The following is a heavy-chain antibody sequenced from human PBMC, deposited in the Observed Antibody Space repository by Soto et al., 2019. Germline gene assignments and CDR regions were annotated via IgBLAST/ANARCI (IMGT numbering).Heavy chain of an antibody. J-gene: IGHJ4*02. CDR2: IIPIFGTA. Sequence: GASVKVSCKASGGTFSSYAISWVRQAPGQGLEWMGGIIPIFGTANYAQKFQGTVTITADESTGTAYMELSSPRYEATDVYSCAVEWVNSYFDYWSQGTLVTVSS. CDR1: GGTFSSYA. CDR3: AVEWVNSYFDY. V-gene: IGHV1-69*13. D-gene: IGHD2-8*01.